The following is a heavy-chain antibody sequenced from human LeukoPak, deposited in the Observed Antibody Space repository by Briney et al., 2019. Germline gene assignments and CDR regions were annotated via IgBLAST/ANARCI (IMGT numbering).Heavy chain of an antibody. Sequence: PSETLSVTCTVSGASIIAFHWTWFRQPAGKTLEWIGLIYSSGSTLFNPSLKSRVAMSLDLTKNQLSLRLTSLTAADTAMYYCARKDGDYWGQGTLVTVSS. J-gene: IGHJ4*02. CDR2: IYSSGST. CDR1: GASIIAFH. CDR3: ARKDGDY. V-gene: IGHV4-4*07.